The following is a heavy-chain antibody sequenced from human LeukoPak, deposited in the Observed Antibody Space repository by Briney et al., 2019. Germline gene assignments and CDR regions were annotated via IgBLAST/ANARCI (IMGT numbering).Heavy chain of an antibody. D-gene: IGHD1-14*01. Sequence: GGSLRLSCVASGFTFGSYWMHWARQAPGKGLVWVSRINSDGSSTSYADSVKGRFTISRDNAKNTLYLQVNSLRAEDTAVYYCARDRIRGDYWGQGTLVTVSS. CDR3: ARDRIRGDY. CDR2: INSDGSST. V-gene: IGHV3-74*01. J-gene: IGHJ4*02. CDR1: GFTFGSYW.